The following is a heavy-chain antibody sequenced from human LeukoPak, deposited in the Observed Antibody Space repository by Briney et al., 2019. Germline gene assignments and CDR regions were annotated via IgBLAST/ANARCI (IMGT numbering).Heavy chain of an antibody. Sequence: GGSLRLSCAASGFTVSSNYMSWVRQAPGKGLEGVSYISSSGSTIYYADSVKGRFTISRDNAKNSLYLQMNSLRAEDTAVYYCARAQWLLNWFDPWGQGTLVTVSS. CDR3: ARAQWLLNWFDP. D-gene: IGHD6-19*01. CDR2: ISSSGSTI. J-gene: IGHJ5*02. CDR1: GFTVSSNY. V-gene: IGHV3-11*04.